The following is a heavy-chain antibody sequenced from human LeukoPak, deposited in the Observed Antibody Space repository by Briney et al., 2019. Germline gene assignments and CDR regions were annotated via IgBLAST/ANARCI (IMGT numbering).Heavy chain of an antibody. V-gene: IGHV3-48*01. Sequence: PGGSLRLSCAASGLTFSSYSMNWVRQAPGKGLEWVSYISSSSSTIYYADSVKGRFTISRDNAKNSLYLQMNSLRAEDTAVYYCAGHYDFWSGYYYYYYYMDVWGKGTTVTVSS. CDR3: AGHYDFWSGYYYYYYYMDV. D-gene: IGHD3-3*01. CDR2: ISSSSSTI. J-gene: IGHJ6*03. CDR1: GLTFSSYS.